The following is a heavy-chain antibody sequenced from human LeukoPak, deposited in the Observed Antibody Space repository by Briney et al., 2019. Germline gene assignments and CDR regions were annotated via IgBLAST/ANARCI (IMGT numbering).Heavy chain of an antibody. Sequence: SETLSLTCTVSGGSISSSSYYWGWIRQPPGKGLEWLGSIYYSGSTYYNPSLKSRVTISVDTSKNQFSLKLSSVTAADTAVYYCARVGPASSSWYLDYWGQGTLVTVSS. CDR1: GGSISSSSYY. J-gene: IGHJ4*02. D-gene: IGHD6-13*01. CDR2: IYYSGST. V-gene: IGHV4-39*07. CDR3: ARVGPASSSWYLDY.